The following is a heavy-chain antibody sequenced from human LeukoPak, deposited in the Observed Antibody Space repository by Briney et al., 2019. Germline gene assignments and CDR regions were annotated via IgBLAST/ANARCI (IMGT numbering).Heavy chain of an antibody. CDR2: VNPNSGGT. CDR3: ARVDTVSFYYGMDV. V-gene: IGHV1-2*02. J-gene: IGHJ6*02. D-gene: IGHD2-2*03. Sequence: QAPGXXRXRMGWVNPNSGGTNYTQKFQGRVTMNRDRSRSTAYMEVRRWRSDDTAVYYCARVDTVSFYYGMDVWGQGTTVTVSS.